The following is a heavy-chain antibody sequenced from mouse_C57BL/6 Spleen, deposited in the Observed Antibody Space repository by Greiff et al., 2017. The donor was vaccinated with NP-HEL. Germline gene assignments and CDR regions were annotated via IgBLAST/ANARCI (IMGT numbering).Heavy chain of an antibody. J-gene: IGHJ3*01. V-gene: IGHV1-15*01. CDR3: TRWNDYDEGRFAY. Sequence: VKLMESGAELVRPGASVTLSCKASGYTFTDYEMHWVKQTPVHGLEWIGAIDPETGGTAYNQKFKGKAILTADKSSSTAYMELRSLTSEDSAVYYCTRWNDYDEGRFAYWGQGTLVTVSA. D-gene: IGHD2-4*01. CDR1: GYTFTDYE. CDR2: IDPETGGT.